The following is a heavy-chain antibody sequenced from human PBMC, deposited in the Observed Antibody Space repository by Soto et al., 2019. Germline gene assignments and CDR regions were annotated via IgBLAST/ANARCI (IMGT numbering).Heavy chain of an antibody. Sequence: SLRLSCAVPGVTLSDVWMNWVRQAPGKGPEWVGRIKSQTDGGTLDYAAPVKDRFTISRDDSQNTLYLQMNSLKTEDTAVYYCSHGYYQYFESWGQGTLVTVSS. J-gene: IGHJ4*02. CDR1: GVTLSDVW. CDR2: IKSQTDGGTL. V-gene: IGHV3-15*07. CDR3: SHGYYQYFES. D-gene: IGHD5-18*01.